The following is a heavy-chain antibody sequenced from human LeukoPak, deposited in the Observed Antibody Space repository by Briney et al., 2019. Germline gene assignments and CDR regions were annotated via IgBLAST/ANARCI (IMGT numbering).Heavy chain of an antibody. CDR2: IEQDGGEE. CDR3: ARGRYVDWLFDY. CDR1: GFDCSRYW. D-gene: IGHD3-9*01. J-gene: IGHJ4*02. V-gene: IGHV3-7*03. Sequence: GGSLRLSCAASGFDCSRYWMTWVRQAPGKGPGWVANIEQDGGEEYYVDSVKGRFTISRDNAKNSLYLQMNSLRVEDTAVYYCARGRYVDWLFDYWGQGTLVTVSS.